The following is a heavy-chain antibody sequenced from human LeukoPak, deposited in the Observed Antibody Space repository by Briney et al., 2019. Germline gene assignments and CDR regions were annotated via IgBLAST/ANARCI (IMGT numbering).Heavy chain of an antibody. CDR2: IYYSGST. CDR1: GGSISSSSYD. V-gene: IGHV4-39*01. D-gene: IGHD6-19*01. Sequence: SETLSLTCTVSGGSISSSSYDWGWIRQPPGKGLEWIGSIYYSGSTYYNPSLKSRVTISVDTSKNQFSLKLSSVTAADTAVYYCASYSSGWYYFDYWGQGTLVTVSS. J-gene: IGHJ4*02. CDR3: ASYSSGWYYFDY.